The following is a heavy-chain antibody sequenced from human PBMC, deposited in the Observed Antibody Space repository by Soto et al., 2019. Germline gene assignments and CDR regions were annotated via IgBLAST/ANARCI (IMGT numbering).Heavy chain of an antibody. CDR1: GYTFTNYG. V-gene: IGHV1-18*01. CDR3: TRDGSTGDY. D-gene: IGHD2-2*03. J-gene: IGHJ4*02. CDR2: ISANTGHT. Sequence: QVQLVQPGAEVKKPGASVKVSCKASGYTFTNYGISWVRQAPGQGLEWMGWISANTGHTDYAEKYQGRVTMTTDTSTSTAYMELRSLTSDDTAVYYCTRDGSTGDYLGQGTLVTVSS.